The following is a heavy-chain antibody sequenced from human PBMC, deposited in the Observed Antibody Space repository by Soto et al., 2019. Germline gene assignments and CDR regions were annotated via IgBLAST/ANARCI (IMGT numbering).Heavy chain of an antibody. J-gene: IGHJ4*02. Sequence: GGSLRLSCAASGFTFSSYAMSWVRQAPGKGLEWVSAISGSGGSTYYADSVKGRFTISRDNSKNTLYLQMNSLRAEDTAVYYYAKIGSTYYYDSRGYHFDYWGQGTLVTVSS. D-gene: IGHD3-22*01. CDR2: ISGSGGST. CDR1: GFTFSSYA. V-gene: IGHV3-23*01. CDR3: AKIGSTYYYDSRGYHFDY.